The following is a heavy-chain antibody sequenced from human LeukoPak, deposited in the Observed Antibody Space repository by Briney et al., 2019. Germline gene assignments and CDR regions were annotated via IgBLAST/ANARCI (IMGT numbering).Heavy chain of an antibody. Sequence: PSETLSLTCTVSGGSISSYYWSWIRQPPGKGLEWIGYIYYSGSTNYNPSLKSRVTISVDTSKNQFSLKLSSVTAADTAVYYCARDRGSSGQQQKPLYYYYGMDVWGQGTTVTVSS. J-gene: IGHJ6*02. CDR1: GGSISSYY. D-gene: IGHD6-13*01. V-gene: IGHV4-59*01. CDR2: IYYSGST. CDR3: ARDRGSSGQQQKPLYYYYGMDV.